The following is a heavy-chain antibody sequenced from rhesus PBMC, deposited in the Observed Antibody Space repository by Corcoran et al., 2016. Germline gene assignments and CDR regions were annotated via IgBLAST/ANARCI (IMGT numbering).Heavy chain of an antibody. CDR2: INSGGGST. D-gene: IGHD6-25*01. V-gene: IGHV3S5*01. J-gene: IGHJ3*01. CDR1: GFTFSSYG. CDR3: AKVGYSGSRDRFDF. Sequence: EVQLVETGGGLVQPGGSLKLSCAASGFTFSSYGMSWVGQAPGKGLEWVSAINSGGGSTYYADSVKGRCTISRDNSKNTRSLQMNSLRVEDTAVYYCAKVGYSGSRDRFDFWGQGLRVTVSS.